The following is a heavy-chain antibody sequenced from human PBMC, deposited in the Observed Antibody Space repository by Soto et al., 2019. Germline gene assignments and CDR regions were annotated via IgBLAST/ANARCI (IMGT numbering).Heavy chain of an antibody. D-gene: IGHD5-12*01. J-gene: IGHJ4*02. CDR3: ARDSGYDLWVREGIAADAFAY. Sequence: EVQLVESGGGLVQPGGSLRLSCTASGFTFSSYEMNWFRQARGKGLEWVSYISSSGSTKYYADSVKGRVTISRDNAKNSLYLQMNSLRAADTAVYYCARDSGYDLWVREGIAADAFAYWGQGTLVTVSS. CDR2: ISSSGSTK. V-gene: IGHV3-48*03. CDR1: GFTFSSYE.